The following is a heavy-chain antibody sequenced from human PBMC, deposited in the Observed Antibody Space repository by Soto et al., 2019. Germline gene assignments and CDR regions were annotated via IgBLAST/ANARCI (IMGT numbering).Heavy chain of an antibody. CDR3: AREVAAAGTRNYYYYYGMDV. CDR1: GGTFSSYA. D-gene: IGHD6-13*01. Sequence: QVQLVQSGAEVKKPGSSVKVSCKASGGTFSSYAISWVRQAPGQGREWMGGIIPIFGTANYAQKFQGRVTITADESTSTAYMELSSLRSEDTAVYYCAREVAAAGTRNYYYYYGMDVWGQGTTVTVSS. CDR2: IIPIFGTA. J-gene: IGHJ6*02. V-gene: IGHV1-69*01.